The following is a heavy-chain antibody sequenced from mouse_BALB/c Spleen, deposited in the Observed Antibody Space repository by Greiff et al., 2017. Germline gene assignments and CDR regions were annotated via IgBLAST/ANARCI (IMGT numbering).Heavy chain of an antibody. CDR2: ISSGGSYT. V-gene: IGHV5-6-4*01. J-gene: IGHJ4*01. D-gene: IGHD3-3*01. Sequence: EVMLVESGGGLVKPGGSLKLSCAASGFTFSSYTMSWVRQTPEKRLEWVATISSGGSYTYYPDSVKGRFTISRDNAKNTLYLQMSSLKSEDTAMYYCTRDRDGQAMDYWGQGTSVTVSS. CDR3: TRDRDGQAMDY. CDR1: GFTFSSYT.